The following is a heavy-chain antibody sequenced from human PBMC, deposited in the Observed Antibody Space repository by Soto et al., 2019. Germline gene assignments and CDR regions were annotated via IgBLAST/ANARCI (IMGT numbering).Heavy chain of an antibody. CDR2: IYPGDSDT. CDR3: ARRGGGYHGSGSYYKATFDY. Sequence: GESLKISCKGSGYSFTSYWIGWVRQMPGKGLEWMGIIYPGDSDTRYSPSFQGQVTISADKSISTAYLQWSSLKASDTAMYYCARRGGGYHGSGSYYKATFDYWGQGTLVTVSS. J-gene: IGHJ4*02. V-gene: IGHV5-51*01. CDR1: GYSFTSYW. D-gene: IGHD3-10*01.